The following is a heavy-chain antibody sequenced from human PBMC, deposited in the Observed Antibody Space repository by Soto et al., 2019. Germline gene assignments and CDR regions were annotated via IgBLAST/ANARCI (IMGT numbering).Heavy chain of an antibody. CDR1: GFTFTKSG. Sequence: GSLRLSRSASGFTFTKSGISWFRQSPGKGLEWVAGIGGSGRKTYYADSVKVRFSISRDNSKNSLFLQMNSLSADDTAIYYCAKDGLSDSPSAIDCWGLGTMVTVSS. D-gene: IGHD6-13*01. CDR2: IGGSGRKT. J-gene: IGHJ4*02. CDR3: AKDGLSDSPSAIDC. V-gene: IGHV3-23*01.